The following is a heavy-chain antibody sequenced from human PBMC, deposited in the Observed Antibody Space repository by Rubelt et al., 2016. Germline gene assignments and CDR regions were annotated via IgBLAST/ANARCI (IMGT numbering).Heavy chain of an antibody. J-gene: IGHJ6*02. CDR3: ARGEGLTIFGHYGMDV. CDR2: IIPVFGTA. CDR1: GGTFSSYA. Sequence: QVQLVQSGAEVKKSGASVKVSCKASGGTFSSYAISWVRQAPGQGLEWMGGIIPVFGTANYAEKFQGRITMTADESTSTAYMDLSSLRSEDTAVYYCARGEGLTIFGHYGMDVWGQGTTVTVSS. D-gene: IGHD3-3*01. V-gene: IGHV1-69*01.